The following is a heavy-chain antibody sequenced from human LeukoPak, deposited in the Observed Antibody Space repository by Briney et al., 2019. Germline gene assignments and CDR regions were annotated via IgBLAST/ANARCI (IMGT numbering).Heavy chain of an antibody. CDR3: ARLGRYNWNYEGVYFDY. Sequence: GESLKISCKGSGYSFTSYWIGWVRQMPGKGLEWMGIIYPGDSDTRYSPSFQGQVTISADKSISTAYLQWSSLKASDTALYYCARLGRYNWNYEGVYFDYWGQGTLVTASS. D-gene: IGHD1-7*01. CDR1: GYSFTSYW. J-gene: IGHJ4*02. CDR2: IYPGDSDT. V-gene: IGHV5-51*01.